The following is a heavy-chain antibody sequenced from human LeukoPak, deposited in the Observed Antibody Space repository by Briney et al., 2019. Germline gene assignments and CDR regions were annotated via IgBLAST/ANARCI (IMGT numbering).Heavy chain of an antibody. CDR1: GYTFTSYD. CDR3: ARNVYDFWSGYPTYYFDY. J-gene: IGHJ4*02. Sequence: ASVKVSCKASGYTFTSYDINWVRQATGQGLEWMGWMNPNSGNIGYAQKFQGRVTMTRNTSISTAYMELSSLRSEDTAAYYCARNVYDFWSGYPTYYFDYWGQGTLVTVSS. V-gene: IGHV1-8*01. D-gene: IGHD3-3*01. CDR2: MNPNSGNI.